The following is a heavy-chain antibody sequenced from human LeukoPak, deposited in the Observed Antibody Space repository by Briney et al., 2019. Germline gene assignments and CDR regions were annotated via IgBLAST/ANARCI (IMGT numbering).Heavy chain of an antibody. CDR1: GGTFSSYA. CDR3: ARTTVENYYYYYMDV. Sequence: ASVKVSCKASGGTFSSYAISWVRQAPGQGLEWMGGIIPIFGTANYAQKFQGRVTITTDESTSTAYMELSSLRSEDTAVYYCARTTVENYYYYYMDVWGKGTMVTVSS. J-gene: IGHJ6*03. D-gene: IGHD4-11*01. V-gene: IGHV1-69*05. CDR2: IIPIFGTA.